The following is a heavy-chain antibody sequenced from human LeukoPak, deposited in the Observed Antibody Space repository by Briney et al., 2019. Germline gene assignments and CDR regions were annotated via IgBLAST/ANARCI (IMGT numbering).Heavy chain of an antibody. Sequence: PGGSPRLSCAVSGFTVTDNYMSWVRQAPGKGLEWVAFIRYDGSNKYFPDSVKGRFTISRDNSKNTLYLQMNSLRAEDTAVYYCAKNRGYCSSTSCFQMFDYWGQGTLVTVSS. D-gene: IGHD2-2*01. CDR1: GFTVTDNY. V-gene: IGHV3-30*02. J-gene: IGHJ4*02. CDR3: AKNRGYCSSTSCFQMFDY. CDR2: IRYDGSNK.